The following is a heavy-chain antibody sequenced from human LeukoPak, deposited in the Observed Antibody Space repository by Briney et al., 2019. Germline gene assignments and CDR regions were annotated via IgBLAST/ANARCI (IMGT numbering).Heavy chain of an antibody. V-gene: IGHV3-43*01. CDR1: GFTFDDYS. CDR3: ASGGIYYGAAFDF. D-gene: IGHD1-26*01. Sequence: GGSLRLPCAASGFTFDDYSMHWVRQAPGKGLEWVSLISWDGGSTYYADSVKGRFTISRDNAKNSLYLQMNSLRAEDTALYYCASGGIYYGAAFDFWGQGTLVTVSS. J-gene: IGHJ4*02. CDR2: ISWDGGST.